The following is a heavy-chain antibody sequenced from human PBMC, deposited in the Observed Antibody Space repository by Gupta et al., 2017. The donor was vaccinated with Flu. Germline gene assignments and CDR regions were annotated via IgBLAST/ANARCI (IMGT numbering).Heavy chain of an antibody. CDR2: MNPHSGNT. Sequence: LTDHDINWVRQAAGQRFEWMGWMNPHSGNTGYAEHFQGRVTMTRNTSINTAYMEMRSLRSEDTAVYYCTRSTWGINYASDYWGQGSLVTVSS. V-gene: IGHV1-8*01. CDR3: TRSTWGINYASDY. J-gene: IGHJ4*02. CDR1: LTDHD. D-gene: IGHD2-2*01.